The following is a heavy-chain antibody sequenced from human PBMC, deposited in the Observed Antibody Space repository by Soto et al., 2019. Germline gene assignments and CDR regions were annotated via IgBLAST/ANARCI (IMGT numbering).Heavy chain of an antibody. D-gene: IGHD3-10*01. V-gene: IGHV4-59*01. Sequence: SETLSLTCTVSGGSISSYYWSWIRQPPGKGLEWIGYIYYSGSTNYNPSLKSRVTISVDTSKNQFSLKLSSVTAADTAVYYCARDSMVRGVIDYYYGMDVWGQGTTVTVSS. CDR1: GGSISSYY. CDR3: ARDSMVRGVIDYYYGMDV. CDR2: IYYSGST. J-gene: IGHJ6*02.